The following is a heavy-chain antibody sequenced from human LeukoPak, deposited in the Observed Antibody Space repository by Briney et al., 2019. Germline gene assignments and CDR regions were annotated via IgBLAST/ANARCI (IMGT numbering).Heavy chain of an antibody. CDR2: ISVSGADT. CDR1: GFTFTNYV. D-gene: IGHD3-22*01. Sequence: PGGFLRLSCAASGFTFTNYVMTWVRQAPGKGLEWLSGISVSGADTYYADHVKGRFTVSRDDSKNTLYLQMNSLRAEDTALYYCAKDVNSSGYYLGFDYWGQGTLVTVSS. CDR3: AKDVNSSGYYLGFDY. J-gene: IGHJ4*02. V-gene: IGHV3-23*01.